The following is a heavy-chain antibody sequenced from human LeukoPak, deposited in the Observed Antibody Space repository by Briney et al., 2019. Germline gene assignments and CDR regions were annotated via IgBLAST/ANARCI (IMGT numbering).Heavy chain of an antibody. V-gene: IGHV4-30-2*01. Sequence: SETLSLTCAVSGGSISSGGYSWSWIRQPPGKGLEWIGYIYHSGSTYYNPSLKSRVTISIDRSKNQFSLKVTSVTAADTAVYYCAREMGILTDFDYWGQGTLITVSS. J-gene: IGHJ4*02. CDR1: GGSISSGGYS. D-gene: IGHD3-9*01. CDR3: AREMGILTDFDY. CDR2: IYHSGST.